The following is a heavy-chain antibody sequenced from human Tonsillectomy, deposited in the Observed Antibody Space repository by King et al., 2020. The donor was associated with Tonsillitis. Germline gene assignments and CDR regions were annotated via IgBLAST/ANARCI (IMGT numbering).Heavy chain of an antibody. V-gene: IGHV3-15*01. CDR1: GCSFTHAW. CDR2: SKSTTEGGTT. J-gene: IGHJ4*02. D-gene: IGHD2-21*02. Sequence: VQLVESGGGLVKPGGSRRLSCAASGCSFTHAWMTWGRQAPGKGREWVGRSKSTTEGGTTNYTTPVKGRFIISRDDSKNTLYHQMNSLKTEDTAVYYCTTAIYVTGLDYWGQGTLVTVSS. CDR3: TTAIYVTGLDY.